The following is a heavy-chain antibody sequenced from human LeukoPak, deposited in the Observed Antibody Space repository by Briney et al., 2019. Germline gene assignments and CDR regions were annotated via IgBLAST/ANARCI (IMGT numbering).Heavy chain of an antibody. D-gene: IGHD3-10*01. J-gene: IGHJ4*02. CDR1: GGSISSYY. Sequence: SETLSLTCTVSGGSISSYYWSWIRQPPGKGLEWIGYIYYSGSTNYNPSLKSRVTISVDTSKNQFSLKLSSVTAADTAVYYCARDSYYYGSGSYKASWYFDYWGQGTLVTVSS. V-gene: IGHV4-59*01. CDR2: IYYSGST. CDR3: ARDSYYYGSGSYKASWYFDY.